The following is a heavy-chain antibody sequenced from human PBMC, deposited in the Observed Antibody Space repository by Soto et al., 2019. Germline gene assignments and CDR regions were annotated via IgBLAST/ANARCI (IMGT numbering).Heavy chain of an antibody. V-gene: IGHV4-39*07. J-gene: IGHJ4*02. CDR1: GESISSSSYY. D-gene: IGHD6-19*01. CDR2: IYYSGRT. Sequence: SETLSLTCIVSGESISSSSYYWGWIRQPPGKGLEWIGTIYYSGRTNYNPSLQSRVTISIDTSKNQFSLNLSSVTAADTAVYYCARGLIAVADTAPVDYWGQGTLVTISS. CDR3: ARGLIAVADTAPVDY.